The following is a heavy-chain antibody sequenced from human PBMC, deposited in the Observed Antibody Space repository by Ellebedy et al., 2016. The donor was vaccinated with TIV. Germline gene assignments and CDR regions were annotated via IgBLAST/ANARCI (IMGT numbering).Heavy chain of an antibody. CDR2: IKNKGDGATT. CDR1: EFTFKDAW. CDR3: TTEFRFLA. V-gene: IGHV3-15*01. J-gene: IGHJ5*02. D-gene: IGHD3-3*01. Sequence: GGSLRLXCVASEFTFKDAWMSWVRQAPGKGLEWVGRIKNKGDGATTDYAAPVKGRFAISREDKKNTLYLQMNNVKTEDTAVYYCTTEFRFLAWGQGTAVTVSS.